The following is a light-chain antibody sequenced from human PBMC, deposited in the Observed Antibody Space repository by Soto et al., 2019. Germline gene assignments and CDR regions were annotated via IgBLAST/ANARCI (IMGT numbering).Light chain of an antibody. CDR3: QSYDSSLNGRV. CDR2: GNS. Sequence: QSVLTQPPSVSGAPGQRVTISCTGSSYNIGAGYDVHWYQQLPGTAPKLLIYGNSNRPSGVPDRFSGSKSGTSASLAITGFRAEDEADYYCQSYDSSLNGRVFGTGTKLTVL. CDR1: SYNIGAGYD. J-gene: IGLJ1*01. V-gene: IGLV1-40*01.